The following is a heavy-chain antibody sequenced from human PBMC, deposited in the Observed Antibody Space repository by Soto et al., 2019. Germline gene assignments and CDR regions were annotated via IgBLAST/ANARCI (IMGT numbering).Heavy chain of an antibody. CDR2: ISSSGSTI. Sequence: EVQLVESGGGLVQPGGSLRLSCAASGFTFSSYEMNWVRQAAGKGLEWVSYISSSGSTIYYADSVKGRFTISRDNAKNSLYLQMYSLRAEDTAVYYCARERGNSGSYSDYWGQGTLVTVSS. CDR1: GFTFSSYE. J-gene: IGHJ4*02. CDR3: ARERGNSGSYSDY. D-gene: IGHD1-26*01. V-gene: IGHV3-48*03.